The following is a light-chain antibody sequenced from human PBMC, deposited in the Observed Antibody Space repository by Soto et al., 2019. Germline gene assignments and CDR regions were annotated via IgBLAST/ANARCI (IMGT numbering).Light chain of an antibody. J-gene: IGKJ1*01. CDR3: MQTKQLPVT. CDR2: EVS. CDR1: QSVLHSDGKTY. V-gene: IGKV2D-29*01. Sequence: DIVMTQTPLSLSVTPGQPASMSCKTSQSVLHSDGKTYLYWYLQRPGQPPQLLISEVSNRFSGVPDRLSGSGSGTDFTLKISRLEAEDVGVYYCMQTKQLPVTFGQGTKVEIK.